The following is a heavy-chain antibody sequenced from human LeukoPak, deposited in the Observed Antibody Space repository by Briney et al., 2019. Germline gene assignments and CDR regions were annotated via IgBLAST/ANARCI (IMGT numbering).Heavy chain of an antibody. D-gene: IGHD4-17*01. V-gene: IGHV4-59*11. CDR3: ARDLVTVTKGFDI. CDR1: GDSFSSHY. CDR2: ISYIGST. Sequence: SETLSLTCVVSGDSFSSHYWTWIRQSPGKGLKWIGYISYIGSTNYSPSLKSRVTISIDTSKNQFSLKLRSVTAADTAVYYCARDLVTVTKGFDIWGQGTMVSVSA. J-gene: IGHJ3*02.